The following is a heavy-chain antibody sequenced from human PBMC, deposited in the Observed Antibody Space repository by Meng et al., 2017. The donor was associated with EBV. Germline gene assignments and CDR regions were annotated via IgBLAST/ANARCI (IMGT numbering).Heavy chain of an antibody. V-gene: IGHV1-46*01. Sequence: QGQLVQSGAEVKKTWASVKVSCKASGETFTSYYLHWVRQAPGQGLEWMGIIIPAGGNTNYAQKFRGRFTMTRDTSTSTVYMDLSILTSEDTAVYYCVRELVGGTFDYWGQGTLVTVSS. D-gene: IGHD1/OR15-1a*01. J-gene: IGHJ4*02. CDR3: VRELVGGTFDY. CDR2: IIPAGGNT. CDR1: GETFTSYY.